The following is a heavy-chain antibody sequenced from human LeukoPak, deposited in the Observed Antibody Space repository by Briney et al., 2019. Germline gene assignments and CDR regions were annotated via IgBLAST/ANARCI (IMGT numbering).Heavy chain of an antibody. CDR3: ARALYGDYTLGMDV. J-gene: IGHJ6*02. CDR2: IYYSGST. V-gene: IGHV4-39*07. D-gene: IGHD4-17*01. Sequence: SETLSLTCTVSGGSISSSSYYWGWIRQPPGKGLEWIGSIYYSGSTYYNPSLKSRVTISVDTSKNQFSLKLSSVTAADTAVYYCARALYGDYTLGMDVWGQGTTVTVSS. CDR1: GGSISSSSYY.